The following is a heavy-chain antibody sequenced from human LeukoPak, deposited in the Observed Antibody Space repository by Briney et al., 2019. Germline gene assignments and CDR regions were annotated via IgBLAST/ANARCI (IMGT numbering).Heavy chain of an antibody. CDR1: GFTFSSYA. D-gene: IGHD1-14*01. CDR2: VGSGGIT. CDR3: AKTNQFDS. J-gene: IGHJ4*02. Sequence: PGGSLRLSCVASGFTFSSYAMSWVRQAPGKGLEWVSGVGSGGITYYADSVKGRFTISRDNSMDTLYLQMNSLRAEDTAIYYCAKTNQFDSWGQGTLVTVSS. V-gene: IGHV3-23*01.